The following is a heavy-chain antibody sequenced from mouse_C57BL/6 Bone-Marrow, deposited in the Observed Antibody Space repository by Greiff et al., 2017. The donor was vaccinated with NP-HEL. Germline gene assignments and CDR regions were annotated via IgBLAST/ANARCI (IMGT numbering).Heavy chain of an antibody. J-gene: IGHJ3*01. Sequence: DVLLVESGGDLVKPGGSLKLSCAASGFTFSSYGMSWVRQTPDKRLEWVATISSGGSYTYYPDSVKGRFTISRDNAKNNLYLQMSSLKSEDTAMYYCASPYDYDVAWFAYWGQGTLVTVSA. D-gene: IGHD2-4*01. CDR2: ISSGGSYT. V-gene: IGHV5-6*01. CDR3: ASPYDYDVAWFAY. CDR1: GFTFSSYG.